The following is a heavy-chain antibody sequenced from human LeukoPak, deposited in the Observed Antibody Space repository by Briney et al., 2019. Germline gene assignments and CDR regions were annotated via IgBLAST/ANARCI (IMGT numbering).Heavy chain of an antibody. Sequence: SETLSLTCTVSGDSIRSYYWSWIRQPPGKGLEWIGHIYHSGGTNYNPSLKSRVTISVDTSKNQFSLKLTSVTAADTAVYYCARENGYNYDYWGQGTLVTVSS. CDR1: GDSIRSYY. CDR2: IYHSGGT. D-gene: IGHD5-24*01. J-gene: IGHJ4*02. V-gene: IGHV4-59*01. CDR3: ARENGYNYDY.